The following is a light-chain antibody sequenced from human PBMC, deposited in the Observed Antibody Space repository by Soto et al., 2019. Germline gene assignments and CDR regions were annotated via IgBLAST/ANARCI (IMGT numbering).Light chain of an antibody. CDR1: ESIDTW. Sequence: DIQMTQSPPTLSASIGARVTIACRASESIDTWLAWYQQKPGTAPKLMIYEASTLEDGVPSRFSGAGSGTEFTLTINSLQPDDFATYYCQHYNNYWGTFGQGTKVDIK. CDR2: EAS. CDR3: QHYNNYWGT. V-gene: IGKV1-5*03. J-gene: IGKJ1*01.